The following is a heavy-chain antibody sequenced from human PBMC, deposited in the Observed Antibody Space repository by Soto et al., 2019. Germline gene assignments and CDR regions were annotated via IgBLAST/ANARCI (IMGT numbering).Heavy chain of an antibody. D-gene: IGHD3-10*01. V-gene: IGHV4-38-2*01. J-gene: IGHJ5*02. CDR1: GYSISSSNW. CDR3: ARHVYYYGSGPNWFDP. Sequence: SETLSLTCAVSGYSISSSNWWGWIRQPPGKGLEWIGSIYYSGSTYYNPSLKSRVTISVDTSKNQFSLKLSSVTAADTAVYYCARHVYYYGSGPNWFDPWGQGTLVTVSS. CDR2: IYYSGST.